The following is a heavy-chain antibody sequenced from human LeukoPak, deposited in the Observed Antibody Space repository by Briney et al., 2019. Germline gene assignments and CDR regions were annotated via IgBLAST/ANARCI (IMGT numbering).Heavy chain of an antibody. CDR2: IYHSGST. D-gene: IGHD6-19*01. CDR1: RFTFSNAW. V-gene: IGHV4-4*02. J-gene: IGHJ4*02. CDR3: STNPLGWPAGRDY. Sequence: PGGSLRLSCAASRFTFSNAWMSWVRQPPGKGLEWIGEIYHSGSTNYNPSLKSRVTISVDKSKNQFSLKLSSVTAADTAVYYCSTNPLGWPAGRDYWGQGTLVTVSS.